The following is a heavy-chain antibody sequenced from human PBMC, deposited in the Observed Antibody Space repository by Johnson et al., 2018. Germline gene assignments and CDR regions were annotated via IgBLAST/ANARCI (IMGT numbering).Heavy chain of an antibody. J-gene: IGHJ4*02. CDR1: GFTFSDAW. D-gene: IGHD5-24*01. Sequence: VQLVQSGGGLVRPGGSLRLSCAASGFTFSDAWMAWVRQAPGKGLELVGRMTSKAAGGTTDYAPPVHGSFSFSRDDSKNTLYLEMSSRQAEDTPVDYFTTDWVHGDGYNSRYWCQGTLVTVSS. CDR3: TTDWVHGDGYNSRY. V-gene: IGHV3-15*01. CDR2: MTSKAAGGTT.